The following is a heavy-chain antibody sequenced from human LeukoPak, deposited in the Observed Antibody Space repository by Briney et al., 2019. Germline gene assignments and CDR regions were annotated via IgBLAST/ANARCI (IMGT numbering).Heavy chain of an antibody. D-gene: IGHD1-26*01. CDR2: ISSSSTYI. V-gene: IGHV3-21*06. CDR3: ARDGVAELMSALDY. J-gene: IGHJ4*02. Sequence: GGSLRLSCAASGFTFSSYSMNWVRQAPGKGLEWVSFISSSSTYIYYADALKGRFTISRDNAKNSLYLQMNSLRAEDTAVYYCARDGVAELMSALDYWGQGILVTVSS. CDR1: GFTFSSYS.